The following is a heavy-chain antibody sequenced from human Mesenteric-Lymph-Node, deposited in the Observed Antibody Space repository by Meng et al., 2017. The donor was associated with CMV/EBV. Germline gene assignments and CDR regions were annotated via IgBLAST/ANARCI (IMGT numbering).Heavy chain of an antibody. J-gene: IGHJ4*02. V-gene: IGHV3-49*04. CDR1: GFPLGDYA. CDR2: IRTKTYGGTT. Sequence: GGSLRLSCTASGFPLGDYAVNWVRQAPGKGLEWVGFIRTKTYGGTTEYAASVKGRFTISRDDSKGIAYLQVNSLKTEDTAVYYCTVIVLVPAWGQGTLVTVSS. CDR3: TVIVLVPA. D-gene: IGHD2-8*01.